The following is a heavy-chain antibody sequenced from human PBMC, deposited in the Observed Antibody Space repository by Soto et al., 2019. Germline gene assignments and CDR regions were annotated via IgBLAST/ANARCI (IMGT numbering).Heavy chain of an antibody. CDR3: AGHVQARNHPANWFDP. J-gene: IGHJ5*02. Sequence: EVQLVQSGAEVKKPGESLKISCKGSGYSFTSYWIGWVRQMPGKGLEWMGIIYPGDSDTRYSPSFQGQVTISADKSISTSFLQWSSLKASDTATYYCAGHVQARNHPANWFDPRGQGTRVSVSS. CDR1: GYSFTSYW. CDR2: IYPGDSDT. V-gene: IGHV5-51*01. D-gene: IGHD3-10*02.